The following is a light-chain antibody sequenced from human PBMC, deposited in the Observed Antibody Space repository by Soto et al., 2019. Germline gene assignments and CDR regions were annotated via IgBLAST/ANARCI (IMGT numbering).Light chain of an antibody. J-gene: IGKJ1*01. CDR1: QVIGNPY. V-gene: IGKV1-39*01. Sequence: IQMAQSPSSLSASVGDRVTVTCRASQVIGNPYIGWYQQKPGKAPKLLIFAASSLQSGVPSRFSGSRSGPDFTLTISSLQPEDFATYYCQQSYSSPPTFGQGTKVDIK. CDR2: AAS. CDR3: QQSYSSPPT.